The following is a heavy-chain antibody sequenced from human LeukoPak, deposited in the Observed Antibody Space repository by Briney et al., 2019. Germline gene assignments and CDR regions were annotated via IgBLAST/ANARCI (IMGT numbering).Heavy chain of an antibody. Sequence: PGGSLRLSCAASGFTVSSNYMSWVRQAPGKGLEGVSVIYSGGSTYYADSVKGRFTISRDNSKNTLYLQMNSLRAEDTAVYYCAREIAVAGGTNFDYWGQGTLVTVSS. D-gene: IGHD6-19*01. CDR1: GFTVSSNY. J-gene: IGHJ4*02. CDR3: AREIAVAGGTNFDY. CDR2: IYSGGST. V-gene: IGHV3-53*01.